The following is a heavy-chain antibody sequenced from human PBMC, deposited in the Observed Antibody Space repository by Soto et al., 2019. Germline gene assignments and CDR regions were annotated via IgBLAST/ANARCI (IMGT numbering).Heavy chain of an antibody. J-gene: IGHJ3*01. CDR1: GDSISNSRW. CDR2: IFHSGDT. D-gene: IGHD6-19*01. CDR3: VYGTGWYRHDV. Sequence: QVQLPESGPGLVKPSGTLSLTCAVSGDSISNSRWWTWVRQPPGKGLEWIGDIFHSGDTNNNPSLRSRVFITVDKAQNQFSLKVSSVTGADTAVYYCVYGTGWYRHDVWGPGTLVSVSS. V-gene: IGHV4-4*02.